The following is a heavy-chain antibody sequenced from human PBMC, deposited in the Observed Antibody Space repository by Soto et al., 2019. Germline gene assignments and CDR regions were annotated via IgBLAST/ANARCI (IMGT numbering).Heavy chain of an antibody. CDR3: ARNQQLVSLNYYYGMDV. J-gene: IGHJ6*02. CDR2: TYYRSKWYN. Sequence: SQTLSLTCAISGDSVSSNSAAWNWIRQSPSRGLEWPGRTYYRSKWYNDYAVSVKSRITINPDTSKNQFSLQLNSVTPEDTAVYYCARNQQLVSLNYYYGMDVWGQGTTVTVSS. V-gene: IGHV6-1*01. CDR1: GDSVSSNSAA. D-gene: IGHD6-6*01.